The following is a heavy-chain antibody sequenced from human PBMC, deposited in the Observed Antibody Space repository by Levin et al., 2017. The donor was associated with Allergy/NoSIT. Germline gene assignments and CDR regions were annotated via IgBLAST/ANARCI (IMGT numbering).Heavy chain of an antibody. D-gene: IGHD5-18*01. CDR1: GGSIRSGGYS. J-gene: IGHJ4*02. CDR3: ARVAGYSYGYYFDY. CDR2: IYLSVST. Sequence: SQTLSLTCAVSGGSIRSGGYSWSWIRQPPGKGLEWIGNIYLSVSTYYNPSLKSRVTISVDRSKNQFSLNLSSVTAADTAVYYCARVAGYSYGYYFDYWGQGTLVTVSS. V-gene: IGHV4-30-2*01.